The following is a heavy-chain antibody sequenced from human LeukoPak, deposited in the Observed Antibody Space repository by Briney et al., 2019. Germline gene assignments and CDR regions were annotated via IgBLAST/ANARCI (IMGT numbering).Heavy chain of an antibody. D-gene: IGHD3-3*01. CDR2: INHSGST. Sequence: PSETLSLTCAVYGGSFSGYYWSWIRQPPGKGLEWIGEINHSGSTNYNPSLKSRVTISVDTSKNQFSLKLSSVTAADTAVYYCVSTSYDFWSGYSRNDDYWGQGTLVTVSS. V-gene: IGHV4-34*01. J-gene: IGHJ4*02. CDR1: GGSFSGYY. CDR3: VSTSYDFWSGYSRNDDY.